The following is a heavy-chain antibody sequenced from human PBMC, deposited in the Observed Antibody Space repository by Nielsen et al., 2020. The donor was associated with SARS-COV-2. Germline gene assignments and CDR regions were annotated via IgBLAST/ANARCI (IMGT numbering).Heavy chain of an antibody. V-gene: IGHV1-58*01. CDR1: GFTFTSSA. Sequence: SVKVSCKASGFTFTSSAVQWVRQARGQRLEWIGWIVVGSGNTNYAQKFQERVTITKDMSTSTAYMELSSLRSEDTAVYYCATGAAAGTQNWFDPWGQGTLVTVSS. J-gene: IGHJ5*02. CDR3: ATGAAAGTQNWFDP. CDR2: IVVGSGNT. D-gene: IGHD6-13*01.